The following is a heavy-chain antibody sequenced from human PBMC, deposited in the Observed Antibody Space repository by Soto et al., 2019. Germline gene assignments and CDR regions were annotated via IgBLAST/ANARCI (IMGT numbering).Heavy chain of an antibody. J-gene: IGHJ6*02. Sequence: QLVQSGGEVKEPGASVQVSCKASGYTINHYGITWVRQAPGQGLEWLGWISVYNGNKNYAKKVPGRVSMTADTSTSTAHMELRSLQSDDTAVYFCARVAITLIRGLKVDFYNMDVWGQGTTVTVSS. D-gene: IGHD3-10*01. V-gene: IGHV1-18*01. CDR2: ISVYNGNK. CDR3: ARVAITLIRGLKVDFYNMDV. CDR1: GYTINHYG.